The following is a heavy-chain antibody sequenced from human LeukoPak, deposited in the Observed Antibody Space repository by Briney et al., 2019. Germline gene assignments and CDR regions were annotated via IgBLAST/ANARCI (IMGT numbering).Heavy chain of an antibody. CDR3: ARDLGYSSGWYDY. Sequence: SETLSVTCTVSGGSISSYYWSWIRQPPGKGLEWIGYIYYSGSTHYNPSLKSRVTISVDTSKNQFSLKLSSVTAADTAVYYCARDLGYSSGWYDYWGQGTLVTVSS. J-gene: IGHJ4*02. D-gene: IGHD6-19*01. CDR2: IYYSGST. V-gene: IGHV4-59*01. CDR1: GGSISSYY.